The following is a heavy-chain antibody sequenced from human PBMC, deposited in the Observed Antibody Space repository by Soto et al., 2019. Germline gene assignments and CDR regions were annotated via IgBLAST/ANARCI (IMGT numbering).Heavy chain of an antibody. CDR2: IYYSGST. V-gene: IGHV4-59*01. D-gene: IGHD1-20*01. Sequence: SETLSLTCTVSGGSISSYYWSWIRQPPGKGLEWIGYIYYSGSTNYNPSLKSRVTISVDTSKNQFSLKLSSVTAADTAVYYCAIDSSSANWSRWVDYYYYYVDVWGKGTTVTVSS. J-gene: IGHJ6*03. CDR1: GGSISSYY. CDR3: AIDSSSANWSRWVDYYYYYVDV.